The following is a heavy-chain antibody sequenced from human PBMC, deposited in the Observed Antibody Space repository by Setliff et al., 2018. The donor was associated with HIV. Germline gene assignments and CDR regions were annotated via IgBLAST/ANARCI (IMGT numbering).Heavy chain of an antibody. D-gene: IGHD3-9*01. CDR3: AGSILTGYYTFGADY. Sequence: ASVKVSCKPSGYSFTNHYMHWVRQAPGQGLEWMGVINPSGGSTSYAQKFQGRVTMTRDTSTSTVYMELSSLRSEDTALYYCAGSILTGYYTFGADYWGQGTLVTVSS. J-gene: IGHJ4*02. CDR1: GYSFTNHY. CDR2: INPSGGST. V-gene: IGHV1-46*01.